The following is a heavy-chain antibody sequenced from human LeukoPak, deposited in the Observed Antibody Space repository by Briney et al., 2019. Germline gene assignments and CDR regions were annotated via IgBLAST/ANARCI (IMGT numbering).Heavy chain of an antibody. J-gene: IGHJ4*02. CDR2: ITSSSGTM. D-gene: IGHD4-17*01. Sequence: GGSLRLSCAASGFTFSNYDMNWVRQPPGKGLEWVSYITSSSGTMSYADSVKGRFTISRDNAKNSLYLQMNSLRDEDTAVYYCARPTTVTLDYWGQGTLVTVSS. V-gene: IGHV3-48*02. CDR1: GFTFSNYD. CDR3: ARPTTVTLDY.